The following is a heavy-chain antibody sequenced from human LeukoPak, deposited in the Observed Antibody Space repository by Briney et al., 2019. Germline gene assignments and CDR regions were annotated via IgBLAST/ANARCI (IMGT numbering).Heavy chain of an antibody. V-gene: IGHV4-34*01. J-gene: IGHJ4*02. CDR1: GGSFSGCY. D-gene: IGHD5-18*01. CDR2: INHSGST. CDR3: ARGPGYSYGPYYFDY. Sequence: SETLSLTCAVYGGSFSGCYWSWIRQPPGKGLEWIGEINHSGSTNYNPSLKSRVTISVDTSKNQFSLKLSSVTAADTAVYYCARGPGYSYGPYYFDYWGQGTLVTVSS.